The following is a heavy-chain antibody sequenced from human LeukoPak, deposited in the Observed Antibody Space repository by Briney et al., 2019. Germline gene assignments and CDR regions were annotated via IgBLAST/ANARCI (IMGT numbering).Heavy chain of an antibody. CDR2: ITGGGSGI. V-gene: IGHV3-23*01. CDR3: AKWGDYDVLTGYYVSDY. D-gene: IGHD3-9*01. J-gene: IGHJ4*02. Sequence: GGSLRLSCAASGFTFSNYAMSWVRQAPGKGLEWVSAITGGGSGIYYADSMESRFTISRDSSKNTLYLQINSLRAEDTAVYYCAKWGDYDVLTGYYVSDYWGQGTLVTVSS. CDR1: GFTFSNYA.